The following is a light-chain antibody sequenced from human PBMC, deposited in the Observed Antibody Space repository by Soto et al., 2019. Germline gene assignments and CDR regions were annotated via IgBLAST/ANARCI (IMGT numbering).Light chain of an antibody. CDR2: GAS. V-gene: IGKV3-20*01. CDR1: QTVSSNC. Sequence: EIILTQSPDTLSLSPGERATLSCRASQTVSSNCLAWCQQRPGQAPRLLIYGASARAAGIPDRFSGSGSGTDFTLTITRLEPEDSAVYFCQQYTGPPTTFGQGTRLEI. J-gene: IGKJ5*01. CDR3: QQYTGPPTT.